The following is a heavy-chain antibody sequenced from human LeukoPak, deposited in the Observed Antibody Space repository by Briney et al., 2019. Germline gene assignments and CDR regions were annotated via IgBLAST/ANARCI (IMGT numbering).Heavy chain of an antibody. V-gene: IGHV3-30*04. CDR1: EFTLKIYP. D-gene: IGHD4-17*01. CDR2: ISHDGSDK. J-gene: IGHJ3*02. CDR3: AREGVQTTVDAFDI. Sequence: PGGSLRLSCAASEFTLKIYPMHWVRQAPGKGLEWLSVISHDGSDKSNADSVKGRFIISRDNSKNTIYLLLNSLRPEDTAMYYCAREGVQTTVDAFDIWGLGTMVIVSS.